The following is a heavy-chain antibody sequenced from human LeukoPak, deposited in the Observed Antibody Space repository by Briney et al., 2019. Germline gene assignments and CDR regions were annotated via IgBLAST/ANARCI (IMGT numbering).Heavy chain of an antibody. V-gene: IGHV3-7*01. J-gene: IGHJ4*02. CDR2: IKQDGSEK. Sequence: GGSLRLSCVASGFTFSSRDWMTWVRQAPGKGLEWVANIKQDGSEKNYVDSVKGRFTISRDNSKNTLYLQMNSLRAEDTAVYYCARVYGSGSYYFDYWGQGTLVTVSS. CDR3: ARVYGSGSYYFDY. D-gene: IGHD3-10*01. CDR1: GFTFSSRDW.